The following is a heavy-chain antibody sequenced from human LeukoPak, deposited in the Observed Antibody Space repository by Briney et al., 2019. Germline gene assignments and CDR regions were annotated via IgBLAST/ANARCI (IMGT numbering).Heavy chain of an antibody. J-gene: IGHJ5*02. D-gene: IGHD2-15*01. V-gene: IGHV4-59*12. CDR2: IYYSGST. Sequence: SETLSLTCTVSGGSISSYYWSWIRQPPGKGLEWIGYIYYSGSTNYNPSLKSRVTISVDTSKNQFSLKLSSVTAADTAVYYCARDGWWFDPWGQGTLVTVSS. CDR3: ARDGWWFDP. CDR1: GGSISSYY.